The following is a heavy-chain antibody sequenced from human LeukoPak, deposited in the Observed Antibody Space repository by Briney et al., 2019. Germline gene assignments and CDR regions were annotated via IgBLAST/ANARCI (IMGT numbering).Heavy chain of an antibody. CDR2: ISSSSSYI. V-gene: IGHV3-21*01. CDR1: GFTFSSYS. J-gene: IGHJ3*02. Sequence: GGSLRLSCAASGFTFSSYSMNWARQAPGKGLEWVSSISSSSSYIYYADSVKGRFTISRDNAKNSLYLQMNSLRAEDTAVYYCARETDDAFDIWGQGTMVTVSS. CDR3: ARETDDAFDI.